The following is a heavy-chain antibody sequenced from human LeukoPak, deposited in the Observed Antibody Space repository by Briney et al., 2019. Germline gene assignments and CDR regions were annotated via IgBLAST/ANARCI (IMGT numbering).Heavy chain of an antibody. CDR3: ARGGRSSGWYYFDY. CDR2: INHSGST. J-gene: IGHJ4*02. Sequence: SETLSLTCAVYGGSFSGYYWSWIRQPPGQGLEWIGEINHSGSTNYNPSLKSRLTISVDTSKNQFSLKSSSVTAADTAVYYCARGGRSSGWYYFDYWGQGTLVTVSS. D-gene: IGHD6-19*01. V-gene: IGHV4-34*01. CDR1: GGSFSGYY.